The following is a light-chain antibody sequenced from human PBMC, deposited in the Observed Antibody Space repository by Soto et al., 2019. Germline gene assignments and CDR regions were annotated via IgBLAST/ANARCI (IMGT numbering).Light chain of an antibody. CDR3: QQYYDWPLT. CDR2: DAS. Sequence: EMVVTQSPATLSVSPGERVTLSCRTSQDVSSKLAWYQQKPGQPPSLLIYDASTRATGTPARFSGSGSGTEFTLAVSSLQSEDFAVYYCQQYYDWPLTFGGGTKVEIK. CDR1: QDVSSK. J-gene: IGKJ4*01. V-gene: IGKV3D-15*01.